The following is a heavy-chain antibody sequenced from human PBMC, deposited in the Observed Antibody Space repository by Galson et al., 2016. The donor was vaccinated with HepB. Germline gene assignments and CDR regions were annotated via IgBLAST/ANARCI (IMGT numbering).Heavy chain of an antibody. CDR3: IQDRAVTIPGAGMAV. CDR1: ASNFEPYA. Sequence: SLRLSCAVSASNFEPYAMHWVRQVSGKGLEWVSSLSWNGASVAYADSVKGRFTIYRDNAKKSLFLRMDSLRVDDTALYYCIQDRAVTIPGAGMAVWGQGTTVTVSS. J-gene: IGHJ6*02. D-gene: IGHD4-23*01. V-gene: IGHV3-9*01. CDR2: LSWNGASV.